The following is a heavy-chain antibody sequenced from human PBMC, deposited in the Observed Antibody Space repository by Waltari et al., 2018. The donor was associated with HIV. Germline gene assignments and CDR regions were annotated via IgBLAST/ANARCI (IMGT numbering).Heavy chain of an antibody. Sequence: QVQLVESGGGVVQPGRSLRLSCAASGFPVRNYGLHWVSQAPGKGLEWVEVVWQDGSNKYYGDSVKGRFTISRDNSKNTLELQMNSLRAEDTAVYYCARDVQGYCAGERCFYGMDVWGQGTTVTVSS. V-gene: IGHV3-33*01. J-gene: IGHJ6*02. CDR3: ARDVQGYCAGERCFYGMDV. CDR1: GFPVRNYG. CDR2: VWQDGSNK. D-gene: IGHD2-8*02.